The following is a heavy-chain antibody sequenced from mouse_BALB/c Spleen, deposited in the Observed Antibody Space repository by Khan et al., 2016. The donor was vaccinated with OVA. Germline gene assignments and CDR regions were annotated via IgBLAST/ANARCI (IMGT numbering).Heavy chain of an antibody. J-gene: IGHJ3*01. V-gene: IGHV1-77*01. CDR3: ARRNYFGYTFAY. Sequence: QVQLQQSGAELARPGASVKLSCKASGYTFTDYYINWVKQRIGQGLEWIGEISPGSGDTYYNEKFKGKATLTADKSSTTAYMQLSSLPSEASAVYFCARRNYFGYTFAYWGQGTLVTVSA. D-gene: IGHD1-2*01. CDR1: GYTFTDYY. CDR2: ISPGSGDT.